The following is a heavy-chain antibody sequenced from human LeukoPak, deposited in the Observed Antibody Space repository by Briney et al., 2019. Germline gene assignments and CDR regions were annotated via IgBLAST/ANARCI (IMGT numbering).Heavy chain of an antibody. D-gene: IGHD3-10*01. J-gene: IGHJ4*02. Sequence: PAASVKVFCKASGYTFTSYYMHWVRQAPGQGLEWMGIINPSGGSTSYAQKFQGRVTMTRDTSTSTVYMELSSLRSEDTAVYYCARSGLYGSGSFSTRLFDYWGQGSLVTVSS. CDR2: INPSGGST. V-gene: IGHV1-46*01. CDR3: ARSGLYGSGSFSTRLFDY. CDR1: GYTFTSYY.